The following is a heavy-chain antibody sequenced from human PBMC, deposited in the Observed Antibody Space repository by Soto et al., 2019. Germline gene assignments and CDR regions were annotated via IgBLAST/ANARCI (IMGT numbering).Heavy chain of an antibody. CDR3: ALSSTGYQPPYYFDY. CDR1: GFTFDDYA. Sequence: GGSLRLSCAASGFTFDDYAMHWVRQAPGKGLEWVSGISWNSGSIGYADSVKGRFTISRDNAKNSLYLQMNSLRAEDTALYYCALSSTGYQPPYYFDYWGQGTLVTVSS. J-gene: IGHJ4*02. V-gene: IGHV3-9*01. CDR2: ISWNSGSI. D-gene: IGHD3-9*01.